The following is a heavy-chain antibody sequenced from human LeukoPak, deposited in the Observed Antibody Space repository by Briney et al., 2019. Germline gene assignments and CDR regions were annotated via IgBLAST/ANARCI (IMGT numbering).Heavy chain of an antibody. J-gene: IGHJ5*02. CDR1: GDSVSSNSAA. CDR3: ARGPNMLWFGGTGENWFDP. D-gene: IGHD3-10*01. V-gene: IGHV6-1*01. Sequence: SQTLSLTFAISGDSVSSNSAAWNWIRQSPSRGLEWLGRTYYRSKWYNDYAVSVKSRITINPDTSKNQFSLQLNSVTPEDTAVYYCARGPNMLWFGGTGENWFDPWGQGTLVTVSS. CDR2: TYYRSKWYN.